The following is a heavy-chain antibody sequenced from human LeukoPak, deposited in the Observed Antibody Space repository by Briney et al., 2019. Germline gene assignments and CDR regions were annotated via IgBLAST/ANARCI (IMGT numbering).Heavy chain of an antibody. CDR2: INWSGGST. Sequence: GGSLRLSCTAPGFAFDEHGMSWVRQVPGKGLEWVSGINWSGGSTGYADPLRGRFTISRDNAKNSLYLQMDSLRAEDTAVYYCARGISSSYHRHFDYWGQGILVTVSS. V-gene: IGHV3-20*04. J-gene: IGHJ4*02. CDR3: ARGISSSYHRHFDY. D-gene: IGHD6-13*01. CDR1: GFAFDEHG.